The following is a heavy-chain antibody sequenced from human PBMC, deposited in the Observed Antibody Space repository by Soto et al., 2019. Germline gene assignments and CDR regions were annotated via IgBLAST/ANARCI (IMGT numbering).Heavy chain of an antibody. D-gene: IGHD1-26*01. CDR2: IYWDGDK. CDR3: ARRRDGTYALDY. CDR1: GFSLSTNGVG. J-gene: IGHJ4*02. Sequence: QITLKESGPTLVKPTQPLTLTCTFSGFSLSTNGVGVGWIRQPPGKALEWLALIYWDGDKRYSPSLRSRLTLSKDTSKHQVVLTMTNMDPVDTATYDCARRRDGTYALDYWGQGTLVTVAS. V-gene: IGHV2-5*02.